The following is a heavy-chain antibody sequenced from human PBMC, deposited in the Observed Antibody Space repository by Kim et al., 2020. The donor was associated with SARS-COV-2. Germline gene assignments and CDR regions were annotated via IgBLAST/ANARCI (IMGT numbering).Heavy chain of an antibody. D-gene: IGHD4-17*01. Sequence: GGSLRLSCAASGFTFSSYEMNWVRQAPGKGLEWVSYISSSGSTIYYADSVKGRFTISRDNAKNSLYLQMNSLRAEDTAVYYCARVGSPDRFFWPPPAPSRLVRWPDYWGQGTLVTVSS. CDR2: ISSSGSTI. CDR3: ARVGSPDRFFWPPPAPSRLVRWPDY. J-gene: IGHJ4*02. CDR1: GFTFSSYE. V-gene: IGHV3-48*03.